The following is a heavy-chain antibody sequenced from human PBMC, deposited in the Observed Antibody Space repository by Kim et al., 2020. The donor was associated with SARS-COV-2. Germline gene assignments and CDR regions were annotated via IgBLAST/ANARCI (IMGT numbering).Heavy chain of an antibody. D-gene: IGHD6-13*01. CDR3: ARVGAAAGTYEY. J-gene: IGHJ4*02. Sequence: GGSLRLSCAASGFTFSSYWMHWVRKAPGKGLVWVSRINSDGSSTSYADSVKGRFTISRDNAKNTLYLQMNSLRAEDTAVYYCARVGAAAGTYEYWGQGTLVTVSS. CDR2: INSDGSST. V-gene: IGHV3-74*01. CDR1: GFTFSSYW.